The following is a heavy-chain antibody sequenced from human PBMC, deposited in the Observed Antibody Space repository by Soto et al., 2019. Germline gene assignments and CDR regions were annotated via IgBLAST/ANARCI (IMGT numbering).Heavy chain of an antibody. D-gene: IGHD3-22*01. Sequence: GGSLRLSFAACVFSVSDYYMIWIRQAPGKGLEWVSYISSSSSYTNYTDSVKGRFTISRDNAKNSLYLQMNSLRAEDTAVYYCARDRPGYYDSSGYYLTWGQGTLVTVSS. CDR3: ARDRPGYYDSSGYYLT. CDR1: VFSVSDYY. J-gene: IGHJ5*02. V-gene: IGHV3-11*06. CDR2: ISSSSSYT.